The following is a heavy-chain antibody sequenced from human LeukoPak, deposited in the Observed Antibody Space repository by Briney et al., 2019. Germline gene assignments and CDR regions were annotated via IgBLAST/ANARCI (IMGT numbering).Heavy chain of an antibody. CDR2: IRYDGSNK. Sequence: TGGSLRLSCAASGFTFSSYGMHWVRQAPGKGLEWVAFIRYDGSNKYYADSVKGRFTISRDDSKNTLYLQMNSLRAEDTAVYYCAKILSRYFDYWGQGTLVTVSS. V-gene: IGHV3-30*02. D-gene: IGHD3-22*01. J-gene: IGHJ4*02. CDR3: AKILSRYFDY. CDR1: GFTFSSYG.